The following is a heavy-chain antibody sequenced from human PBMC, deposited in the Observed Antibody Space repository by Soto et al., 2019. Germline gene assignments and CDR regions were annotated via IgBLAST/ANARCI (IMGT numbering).Heavy chain of an antibody. CDR1: GYTFTSYY. CDR2: INPSGGST. J-gene: IGHJ4*02. CDR3: ARGRDGSNLLDN. D-gene: IGHD5-12*01. Sequence: GASVKVSCKASGYTFTSYYMHWVRQAPGQGLDWMGMINPSGGSTRYAQKFQGRVTMTRDTSTSTVYMELSSLRSEDTAVYHCARGRDGSNLLDNWGQGTLVTVSS. V-gene: IGHV1-46*01.